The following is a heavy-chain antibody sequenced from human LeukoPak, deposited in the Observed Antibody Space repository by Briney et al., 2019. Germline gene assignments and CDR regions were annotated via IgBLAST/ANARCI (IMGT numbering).Heavy chain of an antibody. Sequence: SETLSLTCTVSGGSINDFYWTWIRQPPGKGLEGIGYIFYSGSANSNPSLESRVTISVDTSKNQFSLKLSSVTAADPAAYYCARLRSGSTPPPPHYYYGLDVWGQGTTVIVSS. J-gene: IGHJ6*02. CDR1: GGSINDFY. V-gene: IGHV4-59*01. CDR2: IFYSGSA. CDR3: ARLRSGSTPPPPHYYYGLDV. D-gene: IGHD1-26*01.